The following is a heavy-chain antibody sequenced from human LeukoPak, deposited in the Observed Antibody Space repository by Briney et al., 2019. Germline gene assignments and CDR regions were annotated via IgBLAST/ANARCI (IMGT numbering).Heavy chain of an antibody. CDR1: GFTFSSYA. CDR3: AKDSTAYCSSTSCPVDY. Sequence: GGSLRLSCAASGFTFSSYAMSWVRQAPGKGLEWVSAISGSGGSTYYADSVKGRFTISRDNSKNTLYLQMNSLRAEDTAVYYCAKDSTAYCSSTSCPVDYWGQGTLVTVSS. V-gene: IGHV3-23*01. J-gene: IGHJ4*02. D-gene: IGHD2-2*01. CDR2: ISGSGGST.